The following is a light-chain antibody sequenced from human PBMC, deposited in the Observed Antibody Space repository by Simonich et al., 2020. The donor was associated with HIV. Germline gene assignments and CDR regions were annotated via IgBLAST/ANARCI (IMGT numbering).Light chain of an antibody. Sequence: DIQMTQSPSTLSASVGDRVPITFRASQNIDSWLAWYQQKPGKAPKLLIYKASSLESGVPSRFSGSGSGTEFTLTISSLQPDDFATYYCLQYNGFFLYTFGQGTKLESK. CDR1: QNIDSW. V-gene: IGKV1-5*03. CDR3: LQYNGFFLYT. CDR2: KAS. J-gene: IGKJ2*01.